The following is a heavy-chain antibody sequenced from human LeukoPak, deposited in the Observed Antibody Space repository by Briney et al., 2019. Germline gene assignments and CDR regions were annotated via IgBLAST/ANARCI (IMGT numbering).Heavy chain of an antibody. Sequence: GGSLRLSCAASGFTFSSYEMNWVRQAPGTGLEWVSYISSSGGTMYYADSVKGRFTISRDNAKNSLYLQMNSLRVEDTAVYYCARDRQVDGAFDYWGQGTLVTVTS. CDR2: ISSSGGTM. CDR3: ARDRQVDGAFDY. D-gene: IGHD6-19*01. CDR1: GFTFSSYE. V-gene: IGHV3-48*03. J-gene: IGHJ4*02.